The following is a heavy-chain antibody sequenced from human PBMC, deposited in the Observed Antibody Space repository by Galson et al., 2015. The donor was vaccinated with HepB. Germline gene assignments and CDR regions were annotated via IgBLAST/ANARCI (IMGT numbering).Heavy chain of an antibody. CDR1: GFTFSSYG. D-gene: IGHD2-15*01. CDR2: ISNDGSNK. CDR3: AKDLGYCSGGSCQILDY. Sequence: SLRLSCAASGFTFSSYGMHWVRQAPGKGLEWVAVISNDGSNKYYADSVKGRFTISRDNSKNTLYLQMNSLRAEDTAVYYCAKDLGYCSGGSCQILDYWGQGTLVTVSS. V-gene: IGHV3-30*18. J-gene: IGHJ4*02.